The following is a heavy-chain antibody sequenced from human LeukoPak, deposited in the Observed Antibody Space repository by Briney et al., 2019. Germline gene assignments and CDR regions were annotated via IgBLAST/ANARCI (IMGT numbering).Heavy chain of an antibody. Sequence: GGSLRLSCAASGFTFSSYSMNWVRQAPGKGLEWVSSISSSSSYIYYADSVKGRFTISRDNAKNSLYLQMNSLRAEDTAVYYCARAPSLGYLPLFDYWGQGTLVTVSS. CDR2: ISSSSSYI. CDR3: ARAPSLGYLPLFDY. V-gene: IGHV3-21*01. J-gene: IGHJ4*02. D-gene: IGHD2-15*01. CDR1: GFTFSSYS.